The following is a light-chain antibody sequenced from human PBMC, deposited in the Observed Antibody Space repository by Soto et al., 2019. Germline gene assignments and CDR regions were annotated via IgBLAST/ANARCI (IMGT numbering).Light chain of an antibody. CDR3: SSYISMIVRV. J-gene: IGLJ3*02. Sequence: QSALTQPASVSGSPGQSITISCTGTSSDVGGYDFVSWYQHHPGKAPRLIIYQVSNRPSGVSNRFSGSKSGNTASLTISGLQPEDEADYYCSSYISMIVRVFGGGIK. CDR2: QVS. V-gene: IGLV2-14*01. CDR1: SSDVGGYDF.